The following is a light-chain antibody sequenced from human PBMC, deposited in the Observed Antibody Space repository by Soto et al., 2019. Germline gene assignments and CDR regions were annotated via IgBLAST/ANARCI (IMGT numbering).Light chain of an antibody. J-gene: IGLJ2*01. CDR3: SSYTSSSTL. V-gene: IGLV2-14*01. CDR1: SRDVGGYNY. CDR2: EVS. Sequence: QSALTQPASVSGSPGQSITISCTGTSRDVGGYNYVSWHQQHPGKAPKVIITEVSNRPSGVSNRFSGSKSGNTASLTISGLQAEDEADYYCSSYTSSSTLFGGGTKLTVL.